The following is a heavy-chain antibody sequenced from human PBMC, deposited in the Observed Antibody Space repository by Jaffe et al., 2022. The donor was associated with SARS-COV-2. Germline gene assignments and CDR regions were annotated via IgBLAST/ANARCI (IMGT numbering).Heavy chain of an antibody. Sequence: QVHLVQSGAEVKKTGASVRVSCKASGYAFTSYAIHWVRQAPGERLEWMGWINGGNGDTRNSQKFQGRVTITRDTAASTAYMELSRLRSEDTAVYYCARDWAINYFDAWGQGTLVTVSS. J-gene: IGHJ5*02. CDR3: ARDWAINYFDA. D-gene: IGHD3-16*01. V-gene: IGHV1-3*01. CDR2: INGGNGDT. CDR1: GYAFTSYA.